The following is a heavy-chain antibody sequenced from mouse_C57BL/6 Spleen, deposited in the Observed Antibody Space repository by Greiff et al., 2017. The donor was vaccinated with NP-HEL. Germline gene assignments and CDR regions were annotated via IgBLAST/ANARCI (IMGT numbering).Heavy chain of an antibody. D-gene: IGHD1-1*01. Sequence: QVQLQQPGAELVRPGSSVKLSCKASGYTFTSYWMHWVKQRPIQGLEWIGNIDPSDSETHYNQKFKDKATLTVDKSSSTAYMQRSSLTSEDSAVYYCARGVTTVVEDHYAMDYWGQGTSVTVSS. V-gene: IGHV1-52*01. J-gene: IGHJ4*01. CDR3: ARGVTTVVEDHYAMDY. CDR1: GYTFTSYW. CDR2: IDPSDSET.